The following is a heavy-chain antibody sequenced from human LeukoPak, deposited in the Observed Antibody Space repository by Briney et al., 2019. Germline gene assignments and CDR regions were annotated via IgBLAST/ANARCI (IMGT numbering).Heavy chain of an antibody. V-gene: IGHV3-48*03. Sequence: GGSLRLSCAASGFTFSSYEMNWVRQAPGKGLEWLSYISSSGSAIYYADFVKGRFTISRDNAKNSLYLQMNSLRAEDTAVYYCAKGGYFYDSSDAYWGQGTLVTVSS. CDR3: AKGGYFYDSSDAY. CDR1: GFTFSSYE. CDR2: ISSSGSAI. J-gene: IGHJ4*02. D-gene: IGHD3-22*01.